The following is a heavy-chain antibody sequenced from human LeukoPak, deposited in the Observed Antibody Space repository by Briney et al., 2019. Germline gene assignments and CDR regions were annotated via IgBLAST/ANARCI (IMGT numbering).Heavy chain of an antibody. CDR1: GFTFSSYG. D-gene: IGHD1-26*01. CDR3: AKDSKTYSGCYGVDY. Sequence: GGSLRLSCAASGFTFSSYGMHWVRQAPGKGLEWVAFIRYDGSNKYYADSVKGRFTISRDNSKNTLYLQMNSLRAEDTAVYYCAKDSKTYSGCYGVDYWGQGTLVTVSS. CDR2: IRYDGSNK. V-gene: IGHV3-30*02. J-gene: IGHJ4*02.